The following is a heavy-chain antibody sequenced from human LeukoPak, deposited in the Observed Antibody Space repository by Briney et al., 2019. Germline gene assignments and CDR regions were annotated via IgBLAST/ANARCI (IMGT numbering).Heavy chain of an antibody. CDR3: AKLYYDILTGQGY. CDR2: FKIKADGGTT. J-gene: IGHJ4*02. Sequence: GGSLRLSCAASVTFSNAWMNWVRQAPGKGLEWVGHFKIKADGGTTDYAAPVKDRFTISRDDSQNTLYLQMNSLRAEDTAVYYCAKLYYDILTGQGYWGQGTLVTVSS. V-gene: IGHV3-15*01. CDR1: VTFSNAW. D-gene: IGHD3-9*01.